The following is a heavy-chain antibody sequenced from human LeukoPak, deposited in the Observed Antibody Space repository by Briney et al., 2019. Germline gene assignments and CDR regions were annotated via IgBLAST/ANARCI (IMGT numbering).Heavy chain of an antibody. CDR3: ARDEVGYCSSTSCSFFDY. D-gene: IGHD2-2*01. J-gene: IGHJ4*02. Sequence: PGGSLRLSCAASGFTFSSYAMHWVRQAPGKGLEWVAVISYDGSNKYYADSVKGRFTISRDNSKNTLYLQMNSLRAEDTAVYYCARDEVGYCSSTSCSFFDYWGQGTLVTVSS. V-gene: IGHV3-30-3*01. CDR1: GFTFSSYA. CDR2: ISYDGSNK.